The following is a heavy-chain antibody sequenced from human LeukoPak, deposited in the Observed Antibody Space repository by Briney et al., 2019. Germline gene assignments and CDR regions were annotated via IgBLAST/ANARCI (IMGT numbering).Heavy chain of an antibody. J-gene: IGHJ4*02. D-gene: IGHD5-18*01. V-gene: IGHV4-39*01. CDR3: ARHPGYSSGWWYFDF. Sequence: KPSETLSLTCNVSGGSINSNNHYWGWIRQPPGKGLEWLGGINYSGTIFYSPSLNSRVTISVDTSGNQFSLKLTSATAADTAVYYCARHPGYSSGWWYFDFWGQGTLVTVSS. CDR2: INYSGTI. CDR1: GGSINSNNHY.